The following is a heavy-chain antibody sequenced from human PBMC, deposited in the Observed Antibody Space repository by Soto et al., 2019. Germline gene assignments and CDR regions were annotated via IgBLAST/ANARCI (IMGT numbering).Heavy chain of an antibody. CDR2: ISYDGSNK. CDR3: ARDHSSSWYFDY. J-gene: IGHJ4*02. V-gene: IGHV3-30-3*01. D-gene: IGHD6-13*01. CDR1: GFTFSSYA. Sequence: GVSLRLSCAASGFTFSSYAMHWVRQAPGKGLEWVAVISYDGSNKYYADSVKGRFTISRDNSKNTLYLQMNSLRAEDTAVYYCARDHSSSWYFDYWGQGTMVTVSS.